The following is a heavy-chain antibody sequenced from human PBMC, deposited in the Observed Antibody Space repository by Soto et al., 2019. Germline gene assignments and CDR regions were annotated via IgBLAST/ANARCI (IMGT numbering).Heavy chain of an antibody. J-gene: IGHJ6*02. D-gene: IGHD2-15*01. CDR1: GGTFSSYA. CDR3: AREINRAGGYYYYGMDV. CDR2: IIPIFGTA. Sequence: SVKVSCKASGGTFSSYAISWVRQAPGQGLEWMGGIIPIFGTANYAQKFQGRVTITADKSTSTAYMELSSLRSEDTAVYYCAREINRAGGYYYYGMDVWGQGTTVTVSS. V-gene: IGHV1-69*06.